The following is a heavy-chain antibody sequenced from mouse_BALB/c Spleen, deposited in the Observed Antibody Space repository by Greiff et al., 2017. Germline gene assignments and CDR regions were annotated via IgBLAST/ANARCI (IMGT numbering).Heavy chain of an antibody. V-gene: IGHV5-6-5*01. CDR2: ISSGGST. J-gene: IGHJ2*01. CDR1: GFTFSSYA. D-gene: IGHD1-2*01. CDR3: AREGGLRLRYFDY. Sequence: EVKLMESGGGLVKPGGSLKLSCAASGFTFSSYAMSWVRQTPEKRLEWVASISSGGSTYYPDSVKGRFTISRDNARNILYLQMSSLRSEDTAMYYCAREGGLRLRYFDYWGQGTTLTVSS.